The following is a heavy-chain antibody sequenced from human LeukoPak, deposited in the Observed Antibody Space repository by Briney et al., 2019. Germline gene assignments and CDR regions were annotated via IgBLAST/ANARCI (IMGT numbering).Heavy chain of an antibody. Sequence: ASVTVSCKASGYTFTGYHIHWVRQAPGQGLEWMGWINPNSGGTNYAQKFQGGVTMTRDTSINTAYMEVTRLKSDDTAIYYCARDPPPVIVGGTTADYWGQGTLVTVSS. V-gene: IGHV1-2*02. CDR2: INPNSGGT. D-gene: IGHD1-26*01. CDR3: ARDPPPVIVGGTTADY. J-gene: IGHJ4*02. CDR1: GYTFTGYH.